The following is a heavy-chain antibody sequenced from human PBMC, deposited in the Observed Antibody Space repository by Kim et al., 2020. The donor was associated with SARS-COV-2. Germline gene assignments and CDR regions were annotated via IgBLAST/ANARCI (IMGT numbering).Heavy chain of an antibody. CDR2: GGST. CDR3: ARSSADY. Sequence: GGSTNYNPSLNSRVTMAVDASRNQFFLKLKSMTAADTAVYYCARSSADYWGQGTLVTVSS. V-gene: IGHV4-59*10. J-gene: IGHJ4*02.